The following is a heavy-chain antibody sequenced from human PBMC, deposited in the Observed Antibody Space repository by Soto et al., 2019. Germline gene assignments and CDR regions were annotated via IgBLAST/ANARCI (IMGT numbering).Heavy chain of an antibody. CDR2: IFYSGST. CDR3: ARMVIQTYYFDS. J-gene: IGHJ4*02. Sequence: QVQLQESGPGLVRPSQTLSLTCTVSGGSINSGDYYWSLIRQPPGKGLEWIGYIFYSGSTRYNPSLRSRFTISQDTSKNEFFLKLSTVTAADTAVYYCARMVIQTYYFDSWGQGTLVTVSS. D-gene: IGHD3-22*01. V-gene: IGHV4-30-4*01. CDR1: GGSINSGDYY.